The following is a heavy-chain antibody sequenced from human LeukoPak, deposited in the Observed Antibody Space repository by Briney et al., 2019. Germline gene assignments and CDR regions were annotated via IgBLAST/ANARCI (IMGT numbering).Heavy chain of an antibody. CDR1: GVPFSNYY. J-gene: IGHJ4*02. CDR3: AKVGAYGDYARHDY. D-gene: IGHD4-17*01. Sequence: EPSETLSLTCAVSGVPFSNYYWSWVRQSPRQGLEWIGEINHSGYTNYSPSLKSRVTISADTSKNQFSLKLTSVTAADTAVYYCAKVGAYGDYARHDYWGQGTLVTVSS. CDR2: INHSGYT. V-gene: IGHV4-34*01.